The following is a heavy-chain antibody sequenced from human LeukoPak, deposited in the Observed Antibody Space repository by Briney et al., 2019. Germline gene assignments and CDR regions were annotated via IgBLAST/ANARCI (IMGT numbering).Heavy chain of an antibody. J-gene: IGHJ4*02. CDR2: ISSSSSTI. CDR3: ASPGSIAVAGTGSGVH. Sequence: PGGSLRLSCAASGFTFSSYSMNWVRQAPGKGLEWVSYISSSSSTIYCADSVKGRFTISRDNAKNSLYLQMNSLRDEDTAVYYCASPGSIAVAGTGSGVHWGQGTLVTVSS. V-gene: IGHV3-48*02. D-gene: IGHD6-19*01. CDR1: GFTFSSYS.